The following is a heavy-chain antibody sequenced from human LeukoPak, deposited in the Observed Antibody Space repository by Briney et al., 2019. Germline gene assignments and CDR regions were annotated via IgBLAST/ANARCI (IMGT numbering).Heavy chain of an antibody. D-gene: IGHD5-18*01. CDR2: IYYSGST. CDR3: AGFYSYGSFGMDV. CDR1: GGSISSYY. Sequence: PSETLSLTCTVSGGSISSYYWSWIRQPPGKGLEWIGYIYYSGSTNYNPSLKSRVTISVDTSKNQFSLKLSSVTAADTAVYYCAGFYSYGSFGMDVWGQGTTVTVSS. V-gene: IGHV4-59*01. J-gene: IGHJ6*02.